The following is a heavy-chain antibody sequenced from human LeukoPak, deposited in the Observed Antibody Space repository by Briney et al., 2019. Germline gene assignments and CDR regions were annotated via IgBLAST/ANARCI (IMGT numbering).Heavy chain of an antibody. CDR2: IYYSGST. J-gene: IGHJ4*02. Sequence: PSETLSLTCTVSGGSISSSSYYWGWIRQPPGKGLEWIGSIYYSGSTYYNPSLKSRVTISVDTSKNQFSLKLSSVTAADTAVYYCARHSSSGYYYYYWGQGTLVPVSS. CDR1: GGSISSSSYY. D-gene: IGHD3-22*01. V-gene: IGHV4-39*07. CDR3: ARHSSSGYYYYY.